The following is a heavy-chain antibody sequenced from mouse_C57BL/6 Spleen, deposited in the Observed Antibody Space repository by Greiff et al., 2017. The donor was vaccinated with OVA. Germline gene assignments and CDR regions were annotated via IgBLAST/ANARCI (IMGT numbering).Heavy chain of an antibody. CDR1: GFTFTDYY. CDR2: IRNKANGYTT. D-gene: IGHD1-1*01. J-gene: IGHJ4*01. Sequence: EVQGVESGGGLVQPGGSLSLSCAASGFTFTDYYMSWVRQPPGKALEWLGFIRNKANGYTTEYSASVKGRFTISRDNSQSILYLQMNALRAEDSATYYCARFPLLLRSHYAMDYWGQGTSVTVSS. CDR3: ARFPLLLRSHYAMDY. V-gene: IGHV7-3*01.